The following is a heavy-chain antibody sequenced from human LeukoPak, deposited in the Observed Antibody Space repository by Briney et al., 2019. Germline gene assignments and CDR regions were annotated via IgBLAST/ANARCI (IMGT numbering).Heavy chain of an antibody. CDR1: GFIFSDYP. Sequence: GGSLRLSCAASGFIFSDYPVHWVRQAPGKGLEWVAVISYGGSNKYYADSVKVRFTISRDDSKNTLYLQMNSLRAEDTAVYYCAREYYYDSSGYPQYFDYWGQGTLVTVSS. CDR2: ISYGGSNK. CDR3: AREYYYDSSGYPQYFDY. D-gene: IGHD3-22*01. J-gene: IGHJ4*02. V-gene: IGHV3-30-3*01.